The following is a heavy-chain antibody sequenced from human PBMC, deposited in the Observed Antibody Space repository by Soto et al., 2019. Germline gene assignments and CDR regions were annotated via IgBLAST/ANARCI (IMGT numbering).Heavy chain of an antibody. J-gene: IGHJ6*02. D-gene: IGHD2-2*01. Sequence: EAQVLESGGGLVQPGGSLRLSCVASGFTFSKYAMTWVRQAPGKGLEWVSGISGNGDSTYYADSVKGRFTISRDNSKNTLHLQMNSLRAEDTAVYYCAQQRYCTTTRCYTPSFYYGIDVWGQGTTVTVSS. CDR3: AQQRYCTTTRCYTPSFYYGIDV. V-gene: IGHV3-23*01. CDR2: ISGNGDST. CDR1: GFTFSKYA.